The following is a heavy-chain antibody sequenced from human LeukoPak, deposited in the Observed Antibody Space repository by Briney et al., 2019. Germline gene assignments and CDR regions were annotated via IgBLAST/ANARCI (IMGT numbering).Heavy chain of an antibody. V-gene: IGHV3-23*01. J-gene: IGHJ4*02. CDR3: ANQPSIAASSDTDF. CDR2: ISGGGRST. CDR1: GLTFSRYA. Sequence: GGSLRLSCAASGLTFSRYALSWVRQAPGRGLEWVSAISGGGRSTYYADSVKGRFTISRDNSNNTLYLQMTNLRDDDTAVYFCANQPSIAASSDTDFWGQGTLVSVSS. D-gene: IGHD6-6*01.